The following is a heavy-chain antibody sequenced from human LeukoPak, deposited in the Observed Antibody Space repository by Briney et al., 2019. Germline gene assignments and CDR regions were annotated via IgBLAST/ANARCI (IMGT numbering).Heavy chain of an antibody. CDR1: GFSFNTYS. CDR2: ISDSGSNT. V-gene: IGHV3-23*01. J-gene: IGHJ4*02. D-gene: IGHD6-6*01. Sequence: GGSLRLSCAASGFSFNTYSMNWVRQTPGKGLEWVSSISDSGSNTYYADSVTGRFTISRDNSKNTVYLQLNSLRVEDTAIYYCANSYSSSSAFYFDYWGQGTLVTVSS. CDR3: ANSYSSSSAFYFDY.